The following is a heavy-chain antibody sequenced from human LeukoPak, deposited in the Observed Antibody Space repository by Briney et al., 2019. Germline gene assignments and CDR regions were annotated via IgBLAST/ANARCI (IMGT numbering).Heavy chain of an antibody. CDR1: GGTFSSYA. D-gene: IGHD4-17*01. CDR2: IIPIFGTA. CDR3: AGARDDYGEYHAFDI. V-gene: IGHV1-69*05. Sequence: GASVKVSCKASGGTFSSYAISWVRQAPGQGLEWMGRIIPIFGTANYAQKFQGRVTITTDESTSAAYMELSSLRSEDTAEYYCAGARDDYGEYHAFDIWGQGTMVTVSS. J-gene: IGHJ3*02.